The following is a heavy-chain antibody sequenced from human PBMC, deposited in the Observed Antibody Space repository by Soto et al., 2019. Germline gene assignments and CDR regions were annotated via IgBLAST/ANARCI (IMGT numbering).Heavy chain of an antibody. Sequence: GGSLRLSCAASGFTFSSYAMSWVRQAPGKGLDWVSAISGSGGSTYYADSVKGRFTISRDNSKNTLYLQMNSLRAEDTAVYYCAKWASHYYDSSGYQYYFDYWGQGTLVTVSS. V-gene: IGHV3-23*01. J-gene: IGHJ4*02. CDR2: ISGSGGST. CDR1: GFTFSSYA. D-gene: IGHD3-22*01. CDR3: AKWASHYYDSSGYQYYFDY.